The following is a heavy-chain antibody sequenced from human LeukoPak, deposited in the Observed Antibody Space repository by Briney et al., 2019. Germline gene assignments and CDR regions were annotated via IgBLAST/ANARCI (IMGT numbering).Heavy chain of an antibody. V-gene: IGHV1-46*01. CDR1: GGTFSSYA. Sequence: ASVKVSCKASGGTFSSYAISWVRQAPGQGLEWMGIINPSGGSTTYAQKFQGRVTMTRDTSTSTVYMELSSLRSDDTAVYYCARGGKGNADGYNQALDYWGQGTLVTVSS. CDR3: ARGGKGNADGYNQALDY. D-gene: IGHD5-24*01. CDR2: INPSGGST. J-gene: IGHJ4*02.